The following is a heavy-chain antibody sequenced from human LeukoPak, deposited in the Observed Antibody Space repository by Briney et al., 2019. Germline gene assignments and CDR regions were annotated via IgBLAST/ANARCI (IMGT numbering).Heavy chain of an antibody. J-gene: IGHJ1*01. D-gene: IGHD3-22*01. CDR3: ASAPSEIGGYYPEYFRH. CDR1: GFTFSSYW. V-gene: IGHV3-74*01. Sequence: GVSLRLSCAASGFTFSSYWMHWVRQAPGKGLVWVSRIKSDGSTNYADSVKGRFTISRDNAKNTVSLQMNSLRAEDTGVYYCASAPSEIGGYYPEYFRHWGQGTLVTVSS. CDR2: IKSDGST.